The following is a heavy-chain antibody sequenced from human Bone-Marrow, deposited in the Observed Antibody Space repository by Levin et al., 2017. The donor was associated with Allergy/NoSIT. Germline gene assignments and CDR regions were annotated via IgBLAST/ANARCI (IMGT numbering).Heavy chain of an antibody. J-gene: IGHJ4*02. D-gene: IGHD4-17*01. CDR1: GGSIDRRSLY. Sequence: SQTLSLTCTMSGGSIDRRSLYWGWIRQPPGKGLEWIAAIDYSGDSYTNPSLKSRVTISVDTSKNQFSLRLTSVTAADTAVYYCARHLLYGGYTNYYLDSWGQGTLVTVSS. CDR2: IDYSGDS. CDR3: ARHLLYGGYTNYYLDS. V-gene: IGHV4-39*01.